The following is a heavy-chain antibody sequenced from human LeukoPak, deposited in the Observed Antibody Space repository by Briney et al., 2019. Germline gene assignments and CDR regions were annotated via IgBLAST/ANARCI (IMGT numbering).Heavy chain of an antibody. CDR3: ASKGSGYSYGDSDY. D-gene: IGHD5-18*01. J-gene: IGHJ4*02. Sequence: PGGSLRLSCAASGFTFSSYSMNWVRQAPGKGLEWVSSISSSSSYIYYADSVKGRFTISRDNAKNSLYLQMNSLRVKDTAVYYCASKGSGYSYGDSDYWGQGTLVTVSS. CDR2: ISSSSSYI. CDR1: GFTFSSYS. V-gene: IGHV3-21*01.